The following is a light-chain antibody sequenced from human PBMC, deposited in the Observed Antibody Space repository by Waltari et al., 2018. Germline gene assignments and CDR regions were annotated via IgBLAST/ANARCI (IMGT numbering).Light chain of an antibody. CDR3: QQSYSSLRT. V-gene: IGKV1-39*01. Sequence: DIQLPQSPSSLSASVGDRVTITCRASQTISTYLNWYQQKPGKAPKLPIYSASSLQSGVPSRFTGSGAGTDFSLTISSLQPDDFATYDCQQSYSSLRTFGPGTKVEVK. CDR2: SAS. CDR1: QTISTY. J-gene: IGKJ1*01.